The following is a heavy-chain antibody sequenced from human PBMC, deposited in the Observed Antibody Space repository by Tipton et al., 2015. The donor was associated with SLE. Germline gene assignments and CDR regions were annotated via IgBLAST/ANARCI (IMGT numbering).Heavy chain of an antibody. CDR2: IYYSGST. CDR1: GGSVSSGSYY. J-gene: IGHJ4*02. V-gene: IGHV4-61*01. Sequence: TLSLTCTVSGGSVSSGSYYWSWIRQPPGRGLEWIGYIYYSGSTNYNPSLKSRVTISVDTSKNQFSLKLSSVTAADTAVYYCARLCIAVAAYFDYWGQGTLVTVSS. D-gene: IGHD6-19*01. CDR3: ARLCIAVAAYFDY.